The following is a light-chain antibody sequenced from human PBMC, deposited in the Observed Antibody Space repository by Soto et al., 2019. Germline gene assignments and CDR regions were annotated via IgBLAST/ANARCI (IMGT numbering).Light chain of an antibody. CDR1: RSDVGGYNY. CDR2: DVS. CDR3: SSYSSSTTRL. J-gene: IGLJ2*01. Sequence: QSALTQPASVSGSPGQSITISCTGTRSDVGGYNYVSWYQQHPGKAPKLMIFDVSNRPSGVSYRFSGSKSGNTASLTISGLQADDEADYHCSSYSSSTTRLFGGGTKVTVL. V-gene: IGLV2-14*01.